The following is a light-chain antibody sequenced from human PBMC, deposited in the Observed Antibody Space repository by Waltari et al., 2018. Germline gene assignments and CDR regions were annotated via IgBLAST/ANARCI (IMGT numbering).Light chain of an antibody. Sequence: DTQMTQSPSTLSAYVGDRVTITCRASQNLYNWLAWYQQKPGEAPEVLIYDASSLRSGVPSRFSGSGSGTEFTLTISSLQPGDFATYYCQQYHGDSPTFGQGTRVEIK. V-gene: IGKV1-5*01. J-gene: IGKJ1*01. CDR1: QNLYNW. CDR2: DAS. CDR3: QQYHGDSPT.